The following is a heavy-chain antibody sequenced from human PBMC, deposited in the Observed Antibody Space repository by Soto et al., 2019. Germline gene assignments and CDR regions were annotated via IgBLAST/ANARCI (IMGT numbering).Heavy chain of an antibody. D-gene: IGHD6-19*01. CDR2: IYYSGST. J-gene: IGHJ4*02. CDR3: AREGAVAGIDY. CDR1: GGSISSYY. V-gene: IGHV4-59*01. Sequence: SETLSLTCTVSGGSISSYYWSWIRQPPGKGLEWIGYIYYSGSTNYNPTLKSRVTISVDTSKNQFSLKLSSVTAADTAVYYCAREGAVAGIDYWGQGTLVTVSS.